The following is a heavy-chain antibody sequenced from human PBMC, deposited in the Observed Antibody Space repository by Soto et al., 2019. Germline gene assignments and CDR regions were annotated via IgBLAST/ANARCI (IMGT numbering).Heavy chain of an antibody. V-gene: IGHV3-21*01. Sequence: EVQLLESGGGLVKPGGSLRLSCTASGFTFSSYSMNWVRRAPGKGLEWVSSISSSSSFIYSAGSVKGRFTISRDNAKNSLYLQMNSLRAEDTAVYYCAVGEETGTPVFGNWGQGTLVTVSS. J-gene: IGHJ4*02. CDR2: ISSSSSFI. CDR3: AVGEETGTPVFGN. D-gene: IGHD1-7*01. CDR1: GFTFSSYS.